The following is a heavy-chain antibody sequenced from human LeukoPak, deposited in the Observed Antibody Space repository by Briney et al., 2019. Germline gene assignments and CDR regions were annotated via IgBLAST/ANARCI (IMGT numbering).Heavy chain of an antibody. CDR2: ISSSSSTI. Sequence: GGSLRLSCAASGFTFSTYSMNWVRQAPGKGLEWVSYISSSSSTIYYADSVKGRFTISRDNAKNSLYLQMNSLGAEDTAVYYCARGSTYYDSSGQVPFDYWGQGTLVTVSS. CDR1: GFTFSTYS. J-gene: IGHJ4*02. V-gene: IGHV3-48*01. CDR3: ARGSTYYDSSGQVPFDY. D-gene: IGHD3-22*01.